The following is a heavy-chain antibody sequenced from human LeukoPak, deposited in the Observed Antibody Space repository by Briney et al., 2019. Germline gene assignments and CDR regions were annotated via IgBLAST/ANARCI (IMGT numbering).Heavy chain of an antibody. CDR2: ISAYNGNT. CDR1: GYTFTSYG. D-gene: IGHD3-9*01. V-gene: IGHV1-18*01. CDR3: ARDRSSDYDILTGYSVLDV. Sequence: ASVKVSCKASGYTFTSYGISWVRQAPGQGLEWMGWISAYNGNTNYAQKLQGRVTMTTDTSTSTAYMELRSLRSDDTAVYYCARDRSSDYDILTGYSVLDVWGKGTTVTISS. J-gene: IGHJ6*04.